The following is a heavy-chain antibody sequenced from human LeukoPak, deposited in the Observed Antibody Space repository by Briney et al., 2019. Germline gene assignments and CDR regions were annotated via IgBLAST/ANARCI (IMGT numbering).Heavy chain of an antibody. CDR2: ISASGGST. J-gene: IGHJ4*02. CDR1: GFTFSNYA. V-gene: IGHV3-23*01. CDR3: AKGPTRQGYCSTTSCRDYYFDY. D-gene: IGHD2-2*01. Sequence: GESLKISCAASGFTFSNYAMTWVRQAPGKGLEWVSAISASGGSTYYADSVKGRFTISRDNSKDTLYLQMNSLRAEDTALYYCAKGPTRQGYCSTTSCRDYYFDYRGQGTLVTVSS.